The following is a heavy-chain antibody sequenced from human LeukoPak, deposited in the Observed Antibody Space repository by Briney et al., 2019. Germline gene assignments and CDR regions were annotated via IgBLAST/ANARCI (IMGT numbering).Heavy chain of an antibody. CDR1: GYTFTSYG. Sequence: ASVKVSCKASGYTFTSYGISWVRQAPGQGLEWMGWISAYNGNTNYARKIQGRVTMTTDTSTSTAYMELRSLRSDDTAVYYCARGEVGAISDAFDIWGQGTMVTVSS. CDR3: ARGEVGAISDAFDI. J-gene: IGHJ3*02. CDR2: ISAYNGNT. D-gene: IGHD1-26*01. V-gene: IGHV1-18*01.